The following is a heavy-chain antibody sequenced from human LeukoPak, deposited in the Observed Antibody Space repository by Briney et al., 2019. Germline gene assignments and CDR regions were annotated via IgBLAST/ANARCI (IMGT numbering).Heavy chain of an antibody. J-gene: IGHJ4*02. D-gene: IGHD5-12*01. Sequence: SETLSLTCAVYGGSFSGYYWSWIRQPPGKGLEWIGEINHSGSTNYNPSLESRVTISVDTSKNQFSLRLSSVTAADTAVYYCARAVGDSGYGRYFDYWGQGTLVTVS. CDR1: GGSFSGYY. CDR2: INHSGST. CDR3: ARAVGDSGYGRYFDY. V-gene: IGHV4-34*01.